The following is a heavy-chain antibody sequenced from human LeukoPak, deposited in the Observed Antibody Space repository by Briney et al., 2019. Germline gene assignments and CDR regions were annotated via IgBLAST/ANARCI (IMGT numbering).Heavy chain of an antibody. CDR1: GFTFSRYS. CDR3: AKGSGGGSYYAPHDY. CDR2: ISSSSSSI. Sequence: TGGSLRLSCAASGFTFSRYSMNWVRQAPGKGLEWVSYISSSSSSIYYADSVKGRFTISRDNSKNTLYLQMNSLRAEDTAVYYCAKGSGGGSYYAPHDYWGQGTLVTVSS. J-gene: IGHJ4*02. V-gene: IGHV3-48*01. D-gene: IGHD1-26*01.